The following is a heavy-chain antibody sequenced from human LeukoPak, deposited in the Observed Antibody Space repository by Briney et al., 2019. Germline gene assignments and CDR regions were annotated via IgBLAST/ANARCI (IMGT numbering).Heavy chain of an antibody. Sequence: GGSLRLSCAASEFTINTNYMNWVRQAPGRGLEWLSVIYPGGVTKYAESVKGRFTVSRDIAKNTVYLEMNDLRAEDTALYYCAREIGYYFDSDDSRLRGRLDVWGKGTSVTVSS. CDR2: IYPGGVT. CDR1: EFTINTNY. D-gene: IGHD3-22*01. V-gene: IGHV3-53*01. J-gene: IGHJ6*04. CDR3: AREIGYYFDSDDSRLRGRLDV.